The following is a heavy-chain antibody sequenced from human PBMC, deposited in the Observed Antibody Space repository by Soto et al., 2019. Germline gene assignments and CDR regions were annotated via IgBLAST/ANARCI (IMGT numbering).Heavy chain of an antibody. CDR1: GYTFTSYG. J-gene: IGHJ4*02. D-gene: IGHD1-1*01. Sequence: QVHLVQSGAEVKKPGASVKVSCKAYGYTFTSYGITWVRQAPGQGLEWMGWISAHNGNTDYEQKLQGRVIVTRDTSTITAYMELRSLISDDTAVYYCARGRYGDYWGQGALVTVSS. CDR2: ISAHNGNT. V-gene: IGHV1-18*01. CDR3: ARGRYGDY.